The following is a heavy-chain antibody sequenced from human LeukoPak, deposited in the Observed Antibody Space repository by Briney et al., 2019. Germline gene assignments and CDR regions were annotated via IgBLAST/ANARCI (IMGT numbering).Heavy chain of an antibody. J-gene: IGHJ4*02. CDR2: ISSNGDNT. V-gene: IGHV3-64D*06. Sequence: GGSLRLSCSVSGFTFSTYVMHWVRQAPGKGLEYVSAISSNGDNTYYADSVKGRFTISRDNSKNTLYLQMISLRADDTAVYYCVGGTGYWGQGTLVTVSS. CDR1: GFTFSTYV. CDR3: VGGTGY.